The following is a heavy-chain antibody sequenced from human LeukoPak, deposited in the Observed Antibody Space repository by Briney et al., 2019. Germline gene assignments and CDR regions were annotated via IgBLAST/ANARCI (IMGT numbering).Heavy chain of an antibody. D-gene: IGHD5-18*01. J-gene: IGHJ6*03. CDR1: GFTFSSYG. Sequence: GGSLRLSCEVSGFTFSSYGMSWVRQAPGKGLQWVSVIGTSGGSTYYADSVEGRFTISRDNSKNTLYLQMSGLRAEDTAVYYCARVTKSGYSYGYVNYYYYMDVWGKGTTVTVSS. CDR2: IGTSGGST. CDR3: ARVTKSGYSYGYVNYYYYMDV. V-gene: IGHV3-23*01.